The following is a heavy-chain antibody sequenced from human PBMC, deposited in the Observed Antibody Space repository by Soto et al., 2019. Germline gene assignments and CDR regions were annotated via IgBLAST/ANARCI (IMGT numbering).Heavy chain of an antibody. V-gene: IGHV1-18*04. CDR1: GYTFANYG. CDR3: VRDLKYLRVTGNWFDS. D-gene: IGHD1-1*01. CDR2: ISGNNGAT. J-gene: IGHJ5*01. Sequence: QVHLMQSGNEVKKPGASVTVSCKASGYTFANYGISWVRQAPGQGLEWMGWISGNNGATNFAPKVQDRITMTLDTSTGVASLTLRSLRSDDTAIYYCVRDLKYLRVTGNWFDSCGQGTLVTVSS.